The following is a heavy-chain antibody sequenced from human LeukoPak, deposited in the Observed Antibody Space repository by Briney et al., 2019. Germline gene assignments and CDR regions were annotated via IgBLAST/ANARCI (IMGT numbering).Heavy chain of an antibody. V-gene: IGHV3-48*03. Sequence: GGSLRLSCAASEFTFSSFTMHWVRQAPGKGLEWVSYISSSGDIIHYASSVRGRFAISRDNAKNLLYLQMNSLRAEDTAVYYCARERGYSYGYCDYWGQGTLVTVSS. CDR2: ISSSGDII. CDR1: EFTFSSFT. D-gene: IGHD5-18*01. CDR3: ARERGYSYGYCDY. J-gene: IGHJ4*02.